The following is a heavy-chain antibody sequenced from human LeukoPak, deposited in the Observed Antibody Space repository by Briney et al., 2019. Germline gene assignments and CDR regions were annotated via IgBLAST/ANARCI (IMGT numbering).Heavy chain of an antibody. CDR3: AREGAAEAKNFDY. V-gene: IGHV3-23*01. Sequence: PGGSLRLSCTASGFTFSSYTMSWVRQAPGKGLKWVSTITTGGPNTYYADSVKGRFTVSRDDSKNTLYLQMNSLRAEDTAVYYCAREGAAEAKNFDYWGQGTLVIVSS. CDR1: GFTFSSYT. J-gene: IGHJ4*02. D-gene: IGHD6-25*01. CDR2: ITTGGPNT.